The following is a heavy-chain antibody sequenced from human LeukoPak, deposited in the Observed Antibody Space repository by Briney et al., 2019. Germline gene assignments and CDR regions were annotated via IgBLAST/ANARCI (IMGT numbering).Heavy chain of an antibody. J-gene: IGHJ4*02. CDR2: INPNSGGT. D-gene: IGHD4-17*01. V-gene: IGHV1-2*02. CDR3: ARAQTGYGDYDY. Sequence: ASVKVSCKASGYTFNTYGVTWVRQAPGQGLEWMGWINPNSGGTNYAQKFQGRVTMTRDTSISTAYMELSRLRSDDTAVYYCARAQTGYGDYDYWGQGTLVTVSS. CDR1: GYTFNTYG.